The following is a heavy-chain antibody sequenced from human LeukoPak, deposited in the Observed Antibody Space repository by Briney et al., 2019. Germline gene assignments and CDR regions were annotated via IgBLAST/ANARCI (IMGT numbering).Heavy chain of an antibody. CDR3: ARDKRGSYADY. Sequence: SETLSLTCTVSGDSMSNYYWGWLRQPPGKGLEWIGYIYYSGSTSYNPSLTGRVTISVDTSNNQFSLMLSSVTAADTAVYYCARDKRGSYADYWGQGTLVTVSS. J-gene: IGHJ4*02. D-gene: IGHD1-26*01. CDR1: GDSMSNYY. CDR2: IYYSGST. V-gene: IGHV4-59*01.